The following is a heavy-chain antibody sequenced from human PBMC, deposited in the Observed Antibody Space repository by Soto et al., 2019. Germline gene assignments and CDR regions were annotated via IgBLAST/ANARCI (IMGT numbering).Heavy chain of an antibody. CDR2: VYNSGST. Sequence: SETLSLTCTVSGDSFTYNYWNWIRQPPGKGLEWIGYVYNSGSTNYNPSLRGRVTISVDTSKNQFSLRLNSLTAADTAVYFCAKGNGWYYYWGRGTLVTVSS. J-gene: IGHJ4*02. V-gene: IGHV4-59*01. CDR3: AKGNGWYYY. CDR1: GDSFTYNY. D-gene: IGHD6-19*01.